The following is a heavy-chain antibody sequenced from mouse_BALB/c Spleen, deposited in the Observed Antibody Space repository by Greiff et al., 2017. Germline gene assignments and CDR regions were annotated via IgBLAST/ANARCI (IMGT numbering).Heavy chain of an antibody. D-gene: IGHD2-2*01. CDR3: ARRGYGYYAMDY. Sequence: QVQLKESGPELVKPGASVKMSCKASGYTFTSYYIHWVKQRPGQGLEWIGWIYPGDGSTKYNEKFKGKTTLTADKSSSTAYMLLSSLTSEDSAIYFCARRGYGYYAMDYWGQGTSVTVSS. J-gene: IGHJ4*01. CDR1: GYTFTSYY. CDR2: IYPGDGST. V-gene: IGHV1S56*01.